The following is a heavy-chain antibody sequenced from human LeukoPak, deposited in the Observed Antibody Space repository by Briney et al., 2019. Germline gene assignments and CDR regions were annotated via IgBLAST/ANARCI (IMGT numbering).Heavy chain of an antibody. V-gene: IGHV1-69*05. D-gene: IGHD1-26*01. Sequence: ASVKVSCKASGYTFTSYGISWVRQAPGQGLEWMGGIIPIFGTANYAQKFQGRVTITTDESTSTAYMELSSLRSEDTAVYYCARDSYSGSYGYWGQGTLVTVSS. CDR1: GYTFTSYG. J-gene: IGHJ4*02. CDR3: ARDSYSGSYGY. CDR2: IIPIFGTA.